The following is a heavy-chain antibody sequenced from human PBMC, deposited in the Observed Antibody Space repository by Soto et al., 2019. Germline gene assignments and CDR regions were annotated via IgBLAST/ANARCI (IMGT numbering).Heavy chain of an antibody. J-gene: IGHJ6*02. CDR1: GFTFSSYW. CDR2: IKQDGSEK. V-gene: IGHV3-7*05. Sequence: GGSLRLSCAASGFTFSSYWMSWVRQAPGKGLEWVANIKQDGSEKYYVDSVKGRFTISRDNAKNSLYLQMNSLRAEDTAVYYCARTITMVGYYYGMDVWGQGTTVTVSS. CDR3: ARTITMVGYYYGMDV. D-gene: IGHD3-10*01.